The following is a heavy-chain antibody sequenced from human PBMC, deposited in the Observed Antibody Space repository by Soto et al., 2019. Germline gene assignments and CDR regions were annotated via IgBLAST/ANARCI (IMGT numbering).Heavy chain of an antibody. D-gene: IGHD2-2*01. Sequence: GASVKVSCKGFGYSFMKYSINWVRQAPGQGLEWVGWISPYSGYTHSAQKFHGRLTLTTDTAASTAYMELRILRSADTALYYCAREASVLIPAAQPSSFDSWGQGTLVTVSS. CDR2: ISPYSGYT. CDR1: GYSFMKYS. V-gene: IGHV1-18*01. J-gene: IGHJ4*02. CDR3: AREASVLIPAAQPSSFDS.